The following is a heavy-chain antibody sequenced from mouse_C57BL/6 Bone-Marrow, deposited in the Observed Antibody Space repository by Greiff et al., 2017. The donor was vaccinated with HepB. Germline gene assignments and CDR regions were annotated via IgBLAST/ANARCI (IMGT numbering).Heavy chain of an antibody. CDR3: ARDDYDKSGFAY. CDR1: GFTFSSYG. Sequence: EVQGVESGGDLVKPGGSLKLSCAASGFTFSSYGMSWVRQTPDKRLEWVATISSGGSYTYYPDSVKGRFTISRDNAKNTLYLQMSSLKSEDTAMYYCARDDYDKSGFAYWGQGTLVTVSA. D-gene: IGHD2-4*01. CDR2: ISSGGSYT. J-gene: IGHJ3*01. V-gene: IGHV5-6*01.